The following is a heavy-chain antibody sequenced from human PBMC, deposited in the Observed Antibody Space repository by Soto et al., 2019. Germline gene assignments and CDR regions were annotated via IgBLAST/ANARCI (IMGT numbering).Heavy chain of an antibody. Sequence: GESLKLSCKGSGYSFTSYWIGWMRQMPGKGLEWMGINYPGDSDTRDSPSFQGQVTISADKSISTAYLQWCSLKASDTAMYYCARHHSRITMVRGADYGMDVWGQGTTVTVSS. CDR2: NYPGDSDT. V-gene: IGHV5-51*01. J-gene: IGHJ6*02. CDR1: GYSFTSYW. D-gene: IGHD3-10*01. CDR3: ARHHSRITMVRGADYGMDV.